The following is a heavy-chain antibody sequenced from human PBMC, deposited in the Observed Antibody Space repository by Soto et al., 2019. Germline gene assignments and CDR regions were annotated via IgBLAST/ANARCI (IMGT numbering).Heavy chain of an antibody. V-gene: IGHV3-64D*06. D-gene: IGHD2-2*01. CDR1: GFTIITYA. J-gene: IGHJ4*02. CDR3: VKGRYVDY. Sequence: QRLSCSVSGFTIITYAMHWVRQAPGKGLEYVASSSSNGDSTYYADSVKGRFTISRDNSKNTLYLQMSSLRAEDTALYYCVKGRYVDYWGQGIQVTVSS. CDR2: SSSNGDST.